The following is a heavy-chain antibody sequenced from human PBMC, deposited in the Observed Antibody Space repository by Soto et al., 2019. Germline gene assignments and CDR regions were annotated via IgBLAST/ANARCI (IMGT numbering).Heavy chain of an antibody. V-gene: IGHV1-3*01. CDR2: INAANGDT. D-gene: IGHD1-1*01. Sequence: ASVKVSCKASGYTFTSYGIHWVRQAPGQRLEWMGWINAANGDTKYSPKFQGRVTITRDTSASTAYMELSSLRSEDTAVYYCVRMRVSPTGIDWFDRWCQATLVSVSS. J-gene: IGHJ5*02. CDR1: GYTFTSYG. CDR3: VRMRVSPTGIDWFDR.